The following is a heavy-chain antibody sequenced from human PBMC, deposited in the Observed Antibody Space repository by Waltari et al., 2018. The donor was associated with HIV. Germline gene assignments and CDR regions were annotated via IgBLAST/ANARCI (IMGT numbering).Heavy chain of an antibody. D-gene: IGHD2-8*01. CDR2: ISWYSGRI. CDR1: GFIFDDYG. J-gene: IGHJ5*02. Sequence: EVHLVESGGGLVQPGGSLRLSCAASGFIFDDYGMHWVRQAPGKGLEWSSGISWYSGRIGYADSVRGRFTISRDNAKNVVYLQMNRLRGDDTAFYYCARGPLYDWFDPWGQGTLVTVSS. CDR3: ARGPLYDWFDP. V-gene: IGHV3-9*01.